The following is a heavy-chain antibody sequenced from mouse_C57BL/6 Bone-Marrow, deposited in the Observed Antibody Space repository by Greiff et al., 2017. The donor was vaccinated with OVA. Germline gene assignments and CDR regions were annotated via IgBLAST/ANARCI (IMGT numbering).Heavy chain of an antibody. J-gene: IGHJ1*03. CDR1: GFNIKDYY. CDR3: APDGYYGYWYFDV. D-gene: IGHD2-3*01. Sequence: VQLKQSGAELVKPGASVKLSCTASGFNIKDYYMHWVKQRTEQGLEWIGRIDPEDGETKYAPTFQGKATITADTSSNTAYLQLSSLTSEDTAVYYCAPDGYYGYWYFDVWGTGTTVTVSS. CDR2: IDPEDGET. V-gene: IGHV14-2*01.